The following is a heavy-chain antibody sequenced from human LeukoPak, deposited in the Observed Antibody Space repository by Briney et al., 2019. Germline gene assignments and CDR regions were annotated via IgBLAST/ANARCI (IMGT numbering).Heavy chain of an antibody. CDR1: GFTFSDCY. J-gene: IGHJ4*02. CDR2: IGGSGADT. D-gene: IGHD5-18*01. CDR3: ARSGYSYGREGCFDY. V-gene: IGHV3-11*06. Sequence: PGGSLRLSCAASGFTFSDCYMSWFRQAPGKGLEWLSYIGGSGADTNYADSVKGRFTISRDNAKNSLYLQMNSLRDEDTAVYYCARSGYSYGREGCFDYWGQGTLVTVSS.